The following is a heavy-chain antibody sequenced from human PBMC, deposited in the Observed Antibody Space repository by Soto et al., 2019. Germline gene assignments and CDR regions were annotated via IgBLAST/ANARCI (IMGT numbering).Heavy chain of an antibody. CDR3: ARSVGVTTLSYLDY. J-gene: IGHJ4*02. CDR2: IIPIFGTA. D-gene: IGHD1-26*01. V-gene: IGHV1-69*13. Sequence: SVKVSCKASGGTFSSYAISWVRQAPGQGLEWMGGIIPIFGTANYAQKFQGRVTITADESTSTAYMELSSLTSEDTAVYFCARSVGVTTLSYLDYWGQGTQGTVSS. CDR1: GGTFSSYA.